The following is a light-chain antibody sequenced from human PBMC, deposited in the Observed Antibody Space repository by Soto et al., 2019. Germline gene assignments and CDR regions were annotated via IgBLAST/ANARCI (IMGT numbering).Light chain of an antibody. CDR2: KAS. Sequence: DIRMTQSPSTLSASVGDRVTITCRASQSISSWLAWYQQKPGKAPKVLIYKASNLESGLPSRFSGSGSGTEFTFIILSGKSDAVTAYDSLQYISYWFFGLG. CDR1: QSISSW. V-gene: IGKV1-5*03. CDR3: LQYISYWF. J-gene: IGKJ3*01.